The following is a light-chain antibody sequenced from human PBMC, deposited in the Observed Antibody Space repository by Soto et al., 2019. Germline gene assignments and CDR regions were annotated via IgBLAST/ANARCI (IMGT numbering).Light chain of an antibody. J-gene: IGLJ3*02. V-gene: IGLV2-14*01. CDR2: EVI. CDR1: SADIGGYNY. CDR3: SSYTSGTTPV. Sequence: QSALTQPASVSGSPGQSITISCTGTSADIGGYNYVSWYQQHPGKAPKLMIFEVINRPSGVSNRFSGSKSGNTASLTISGLQAEDEADYYCSSYTSGTTPVFGGGTKLTVL.